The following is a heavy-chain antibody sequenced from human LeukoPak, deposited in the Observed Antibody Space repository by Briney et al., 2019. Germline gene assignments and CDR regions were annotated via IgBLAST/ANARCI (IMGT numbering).Heavy chain of an antibody. J-gene: IGHJ3*02. CDR3: AKDQGGYDSPSGAFDI. D-gene: IGHD5-12*01. CDR1: GFTFSSYA. V-gene: IGHV3-23*01. CDR2: ISGSGGNT. Sequence: PGGSLRLSCAASGFTFSSYAMSWVRQAPGKGLEWVSAISGSGGNTYYADSVKGRFTISRDKSKNTLSLQMNSLRAEDTAVYYCAKDQGGYDSPSGAFDIWGQGTMVTVSS.